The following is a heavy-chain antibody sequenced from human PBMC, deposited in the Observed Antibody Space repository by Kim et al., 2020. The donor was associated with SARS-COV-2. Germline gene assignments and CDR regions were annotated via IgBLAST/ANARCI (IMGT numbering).Heavy chain of an antibody. V-gene: IGHV5-10-1*01. CDR2: IDPSDSYT. J-gene: IGHJ6*02. CDR1: GYSFTSYW. Sequence: GESLKISCKGSGYSFTSYWISWVRQMPGKGLEWMGRIDPSDSYTNYSPSFQGHVTISADKSISTAYLQWSSLKASDTAMYYCARQRVVADTINYYYYYGMDVWGQGTTVTVSS. CDR3: ARQRVVADTINYYYYYGMDV. D-gene: IGHD2-15*01.